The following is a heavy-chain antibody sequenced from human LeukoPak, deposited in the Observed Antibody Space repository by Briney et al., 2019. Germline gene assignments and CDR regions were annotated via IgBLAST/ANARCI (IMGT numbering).Heavy chain of an antibody. Sequence: ASVKVSCKASGYTFTSYYMHWVRQAPGQGLEWMGIINPSGGSTSYAQKFQGRVTMTRDMSTSTVYMELSRPRSDDTAVYYCARGEGCSSTSCYGGYWFDPWGQGTLVTVSS. CDR2: INPSGGST. V-gene: IGHV1-46*01. J-gene: IGHJ5*02. CDR1: GYTFTSYY. CDR3: ARGEGCSSTSCYGGYWFDP. D-gene: IGHD2-2*01.